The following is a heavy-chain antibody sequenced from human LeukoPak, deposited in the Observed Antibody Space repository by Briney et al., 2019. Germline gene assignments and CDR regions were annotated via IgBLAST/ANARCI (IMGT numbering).Heavy chain of an antibody. V-gene: IGHV4-30-4*08. J-gene: IGHJ6*03. D-gene: IGHD1-26*01. CDR2: IYYSGST. Sequence: PSETLSLTCTVSGGSISSGDYYWSWIRQPPGKGLEWIGYIYYSGSTYYNPSLKSRVTISVDTSKNQFPLKLSSVTAADTAVYYCARDGMVGATKYYYYMDVWGKGTTVTVSS. CDR1: GGSISSGDYY. CDR3: ARDGMVGATKYYYYMDV.